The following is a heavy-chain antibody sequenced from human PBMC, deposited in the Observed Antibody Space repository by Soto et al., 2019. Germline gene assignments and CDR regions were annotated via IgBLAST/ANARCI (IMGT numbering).Heavy chain of an antibody. D-gene: IGHD3-3*01. J-gene: IGHJ4*02. CDR3: ARDSATIFGVVIPFDY. Sequence: EVQLVESGGGLVQPGRSLRLSCAASGFTFDDHAMHWVRQAPGKGLEWVSGLNWDSGSISYADSVKGRFTISRDNAKNSLYLQMNSLRDEDTAVYYCARDSATIFGVVIPFDYWGQGTLVTVSS. CDR1: GFTFDDHA. CDR2: LNWDSGSI. V-gene: IGHV3-9*01.